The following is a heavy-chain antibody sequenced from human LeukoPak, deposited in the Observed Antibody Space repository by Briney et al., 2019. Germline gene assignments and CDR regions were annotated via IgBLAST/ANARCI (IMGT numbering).Heavy chain of an antibody. CDR3: ARAPGGVVRGVIYYFDY. D-gene: IGHD3-10*01. CDR2: IYYSGST. CDR1: GGSISSGGYY. V-gene: IGHV4-31*03. J-gene: IGHJ4*02. Sequence: PSETLSLTCTVSGGSISSGGYYWSWIRQHPGKGLEWIGYIYYSGSTYYNPSLKSRVTISVDTSKNQFSLKLSSVTAADTAVYYCARAPGGVVRGVIYYFDYWGQGTLVTVSS.